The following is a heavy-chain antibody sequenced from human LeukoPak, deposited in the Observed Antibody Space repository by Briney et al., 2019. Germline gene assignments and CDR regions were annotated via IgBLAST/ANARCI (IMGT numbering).Heavy chain of an antibody. CDR1: GYTFTSYG. Sequence: ASVKVSCKASGYTFTSYGISWVRQAPGQGLEWMGWISAYNGNTNYAQKLQGRVTMTTDTSTSTAYMELRSLRSDDTAVYYCARPVAVTSKDAFDIWGQGTMVTVSS. CDR3: ARPVAVTSKDAFDI. CDR2: ISAYNGNT. D-gene: IGHD6-19*01. J-gene: IGHJ3*02. V-gene: IGHV1-18*01.